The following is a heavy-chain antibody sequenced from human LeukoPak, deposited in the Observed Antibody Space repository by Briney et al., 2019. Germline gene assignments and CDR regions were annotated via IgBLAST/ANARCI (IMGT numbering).Heavy chain of an antibody. D-gene: IGHD3-16*01. CDR1: GGSISSGDYY. J-gene: IGHJ4*02. Sequence: PSETLSLTCTVSGGSISSGDYYWSWIRQPPGKGLERIGYIYYSGSTYYNPSLKSRVTISVDTSKNQFSLKLSSVTAADTAVYYCAREAGGDYVDYWGQGTLVTVSS. V-gene: IGHV4-30-4*01. CDR3: AREAGGDYVDY. CDR2: IYYSGST.